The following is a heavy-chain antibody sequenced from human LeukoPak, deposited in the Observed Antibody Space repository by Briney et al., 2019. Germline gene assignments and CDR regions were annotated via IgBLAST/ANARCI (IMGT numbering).Heavy chain of an antibody. CDR1: GFTFSSYA. V-gene: IGHV3-30*04. CDR2: ISYDGSNK. J-gene: IGHJ5*02. CDR3: AREVIAAAGTGFNWFDP. D-gene: IGHD6-13*01. Sequence: GRSLRLFCAASGFTFSSYAMHWVRQAPGKGLERVAVISYDGSNKYYADSVKGRFTISRDNSKNTLYLQMNSLRAEDTAVYYCAREVIAAAGTGFNWFDPWGQGTLVTVSS.